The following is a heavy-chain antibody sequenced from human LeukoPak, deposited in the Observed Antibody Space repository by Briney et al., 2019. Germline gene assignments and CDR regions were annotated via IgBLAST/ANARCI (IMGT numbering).Heavy chain of an antibody. CDR2: IYYSGST. V-gene: IGHV4-59*08. Sequence: SETLSLTCTVSGGSISSYYWSWIRQPPGKGLEWIGYIYYSGSTNYNPSLKSRVTISVDTSKNQFSLKLSSVTAADTAVYYCARMYSSSWSRGDAFDIWGQGTMVTVSS. D-gene: IGHD6-13*01. CDR3: ARMYSSSWSRGDAFDI. J-gene: IGHJ3*02. CDR1: GGSISSYY.